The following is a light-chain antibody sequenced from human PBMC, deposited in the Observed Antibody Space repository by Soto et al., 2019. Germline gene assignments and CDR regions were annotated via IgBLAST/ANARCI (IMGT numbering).Light chain of an antibody. Sequence: DIQMTQSPPTLSASVGDRVTITCRASQSISSWLAWYQQKPGNAPKLLIYDASSLESGVPSRFSGSGSGTEFTLTISSLQPDDFATYYCQQYNSYSRTFGQGTKVDIK. CDR2: DAS. V-gene: IGKV1-5*01. J-gene: IGKJ1*01. CDR1: QSISSW. CDR3: QQYNSYSRT.